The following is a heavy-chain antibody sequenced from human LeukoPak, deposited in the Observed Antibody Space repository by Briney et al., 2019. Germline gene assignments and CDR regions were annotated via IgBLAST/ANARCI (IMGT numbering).Heavy chain of an antibody. CDR1: GFTFDDYA. J-gene: IGHJ3*02. V-gene: IGHV3-9*03. CDR3: AKGLLQYGSDGDDAFDI. D-gene: IGHD5-24*01. CDR2: ISWNSGSI. Sequence: GGSLRPSCAASGFTFDDYAMHWVRQAPGKGLEWVSGISWNSGSIGYADSVKGRFTISRDNAKNSLYLQMNSLRAEGMALYYCAKGLLQYGSDGDDAFDIWGQGTMVTVSS.